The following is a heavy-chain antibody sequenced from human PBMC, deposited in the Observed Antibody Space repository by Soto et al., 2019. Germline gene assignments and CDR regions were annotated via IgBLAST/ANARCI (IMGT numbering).Heavy chain of an antibody. CDR3: ARGLNGYLHYFDY. Sequence: QVQLVQSGAEVKKPGASVKVSFKASGYTLTRYAVHWVRQAPGQGLEWMGWINAGNGNTKYSQKFQGRVTITRDTSASTVYMELSSLRSEDTAVYYCARGLNGYLHYFDYWGQGTLVTVSS. D-gene: IGHD5-18*01. V-gene: IGHV1-3*01. CDR1: GYTLTRYA. CDR2: INAGNGNT. J-gene: IGHJ4*02.